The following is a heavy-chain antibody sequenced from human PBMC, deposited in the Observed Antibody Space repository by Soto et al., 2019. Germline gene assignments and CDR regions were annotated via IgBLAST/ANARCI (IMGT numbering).Heavy chain of an antibody. D-gene: IGHD3-10*01. CDR3: ARRQVASGSYYKLPYYYYYDMDV. V-gene: IGHV4-34*01. CDR1: GGSFSGYY. Sequence: SETLSLTCAVYGGSFSGYYWSWIRQPPGKGREWIGEINHSGSTNYNPSLKSRVTISVDTSKNQFSLKRSSVSAAGTAVYYCARRQVASGSYYKLPYYYYYDMDVWGKGTTVTFSS. J-gene: IGHJ6*03. CDR2: INHSGST.